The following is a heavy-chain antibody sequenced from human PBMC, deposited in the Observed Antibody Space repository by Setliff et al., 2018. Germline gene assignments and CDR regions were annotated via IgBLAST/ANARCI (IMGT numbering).Heavy chain of an antibody. CDR3: VSDRPSRQRILGGSIRRRRDAGHPSIDYYGLDV. V-gene: IGHV3-53*01. D-gene: IGHD3-16*01. CDR1: GVTVSAYG. CDR2: LDNDGST. Sequence: PGGSLRLSCAASGVTVSAYGMSWVRQAPGKGLEWVSLLDNDGSTYYSDSVKGRFTISRGTSKSTLYLQMSSLKTEDTAVYYCVSDRPSRQRILGGSIRRRRDAGHPSIDYYGLDVWGQGTTVTVSS. J-gene: IGHJ6*02.